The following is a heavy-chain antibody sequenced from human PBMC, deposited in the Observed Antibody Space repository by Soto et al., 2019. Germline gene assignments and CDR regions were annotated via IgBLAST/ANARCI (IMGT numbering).Heavy chain of an antibody. CDR1: GYAFTTYG. Sequence: QVHLVQSGAEVKKPGASVKVSCKGSGYAFTTYGITWVRQAPGQGLEWMGWISAHNGNTNYAQKLQGRVTVTRDTSTSTAYMELRSLRSADTDVYYCARGRYGDYWGKGALVTVSS. V-gene: IGHV1-18*01. CDR2: ISAHNGNT. J-gene: IGHJ4*02. CDR3: ARGRYGDY. D-gene: IGHD1-1*01.